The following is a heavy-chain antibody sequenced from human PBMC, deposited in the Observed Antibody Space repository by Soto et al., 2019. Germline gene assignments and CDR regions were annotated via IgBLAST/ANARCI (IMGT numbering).Heavy chain of an antibody. CDR3: ARTPAAIHYYYYGMDV. D-gene: IGHD2-2*02. CDR1: GGTFSSYA. J-gene: IGHJ6*02. Sequence: SVKVSCKVSGGTFSSYAISWVRQAPGQGLEWMGGIIPIFGTANYAQKFQGRVTITADESTSTAYMELSSLRSEDTAVYYCARTPAAIHYYYYGMDVWGQGTTVTVSS. CDR2: IIPIFGTA. V-gene: IGHV1-69*13.